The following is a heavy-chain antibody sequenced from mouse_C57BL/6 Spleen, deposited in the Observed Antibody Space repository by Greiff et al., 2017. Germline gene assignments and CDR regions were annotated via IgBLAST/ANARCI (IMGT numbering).Heavy chain of an antibody. Sequence: QVQLKQPGAELVKPGASVKLSCTASGYTFTSYWMQWVKQRPGQGLEWIGEIDPSDNYTNYNQKFKGKATLTVDTSSSTAYMQLSSLTSEDSAFYYCAGLRRKYFDVWGTGTTVTVSS. J-gene: IGHJ1*03. CDR3: AGLRRKYFDV. CDR1: GYTFTSYW. V-gene: IGHV1-50*01. CDR2: IDPSDNYT. D-gene: IGHD2-4*01.